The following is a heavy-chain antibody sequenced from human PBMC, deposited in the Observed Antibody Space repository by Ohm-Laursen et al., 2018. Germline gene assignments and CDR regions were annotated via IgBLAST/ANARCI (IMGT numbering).Heavy chain of an antibody. J-gene: IGHJ3*02. Sequence: SLRLSCSASGFMFSGYGIHWVRQAPGKRLEWVAVISYDGRNRDYADSVKGRFTISRDNSKNTLYLQMNSLRAEDTAVYYCARASGSGAFDIWGQGTMVTVSS. CDR2: ISYDGRNR. V-gene: IGHV3-30*03. D-gene: IGHD6-25*01. CDR3: ARASGSGAFDI. CDR1: GFMFSGYG.